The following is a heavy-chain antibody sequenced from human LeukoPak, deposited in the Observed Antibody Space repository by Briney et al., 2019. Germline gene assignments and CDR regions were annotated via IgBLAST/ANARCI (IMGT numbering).Heavy chain of an antibody. J-gene: IGHJ4*02. Sequence: GGSLRLSCAASGITFSSYGMNWVRQAPGKGLEWVSAISGSGGSTYYADSVKGRFTISRDNSKNTLYLQMNSLRAEDTAVYYCARVVAAYFDYWGQGTLVTVSS. CDR2: ISGSGGST. CDR1: GITFSSYG. D-gene: IGHD2-15*01. V-gene: IGHV3-23*01. CDR3: ARVVAAYFDY.